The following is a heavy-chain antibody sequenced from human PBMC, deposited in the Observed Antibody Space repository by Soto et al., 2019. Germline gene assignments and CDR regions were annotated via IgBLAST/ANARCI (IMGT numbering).Heavy chain of an antibody. CDR2: ISAYNGNT. D-gene: IGHD5-12*01. CDR1: CYALSNYG. Sequence: ASVKVSCKTSCYALSNYGINWVLQAPGQGLEWMGWISAYNGNTNFAQKLQGRVSLTTDTSSTTAYMELRSLTSDDTAVNYCARDLVPGYTGFSDYWG. CDR3: ARDLVPGYTGFSDY. V-gene: IGHV1-18*01. J-gene: IGHJ4*01.